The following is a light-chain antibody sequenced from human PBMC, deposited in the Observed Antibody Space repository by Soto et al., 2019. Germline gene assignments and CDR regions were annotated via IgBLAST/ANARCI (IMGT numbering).Light chain of an antibody. CDR1: QSIRSY. CDR2: AAS. CDR3: QQSYSVFT. Sequence: DIQMTQSPSSLSASVGDRVTITCRASQSIRSYLNWYQQKPGKAPKLLIYAASSLQSGVPSRFSGSGSGTDFTFTISSLQPEDFATYYCQQSYSVFTFGPGTKVDIK. J-gene: IGKJ3*01. V-gene: IGKV1-39*01.